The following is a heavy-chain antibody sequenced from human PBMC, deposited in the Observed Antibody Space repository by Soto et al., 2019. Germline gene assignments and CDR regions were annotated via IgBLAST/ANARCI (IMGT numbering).Heavy chain of an antibody. V-gene: IGHV2-5*02. D-gene: IGHD2-15*01. J-gene: IGHJ4*02. CDR2: IYWDDAK. Sequence: QITLKESGPSLVKPTQTVTLTCTFSGFSLRTTGVGVGWIRQPPGKALEWLALIYWDDAKRYSPSLKSRLIITKDTSKNQVVLTLTNMDPVDTATYYCAHRLCDSSCYWDVGYVDYWGQGTLVTVSS. CDR1: GFSLRTTGVG. CDR3: AHRLCDSSCYWDVGYVDY.